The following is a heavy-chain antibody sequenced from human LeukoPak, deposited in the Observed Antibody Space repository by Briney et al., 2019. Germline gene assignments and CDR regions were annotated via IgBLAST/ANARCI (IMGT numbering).Heavy chain of an antibody. CDR3: ARVKVAGYSSGWYLGYFDY. CDR2: IYTSGST. Sequence: SQTLSLTCTVSGGSISSSSYYWSWIRQPAGKGLEWIGRIYTSGSTNYNPSLKSRVTISVDTSKNQFSLKLSSVTAADTAVYYCARVKVAGYSSGWYLGYFDYWGQGTLVTVSS. CDR1: GGSISSSSYY. J-gene: IGHJ4*02. V-gene: IGHV4-61*02. D-gene: IGHD6-19*01.